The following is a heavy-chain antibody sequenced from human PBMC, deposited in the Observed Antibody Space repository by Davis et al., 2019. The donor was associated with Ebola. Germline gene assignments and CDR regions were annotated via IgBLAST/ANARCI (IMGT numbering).Heavy chain of an antibody. V-gene: IGHV5-51*01. CDR2: IYPGDSDT. J-gene: IGHJ6*02. D-gene: IGHD1-14*01. CDR3: ARFRSRNYYYYGTDV. Sequence: GGSLRLSCKGSGYSFTSYWIGWVRQMPGKGLEWMGIIYPGDSDTRYSPSFQGQVTISADKSISTAYLQWSSLKASDTAMYYCARFRSRNYYYYGTDVWGQGTTVTVSS. CDR1: GYSFTSYW.